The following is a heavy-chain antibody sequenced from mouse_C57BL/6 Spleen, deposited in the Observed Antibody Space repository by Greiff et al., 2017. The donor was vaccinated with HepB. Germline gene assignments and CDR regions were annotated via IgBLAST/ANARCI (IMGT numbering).Heavy chain of an antibody. J-gene: IGHJ3*01. CDR3: ARLYYGNYVFAY. D-gene: IGHD2-1*01. V-gene: IGHV5-6*01. CDR2: ISSGGSYT. Sequence: EVKLMESGGDLVKPGGSLKLSCAASGFTFSSYGMSWVRQTPDKRLEWVATISSGGSYTYYPDSVKGRFTISRDNAKNTLYLQMSSLKSEDTAMYYCARLYYGNYVFAYWGQGTLVTVSA. CDR1: GFTFSSYG.